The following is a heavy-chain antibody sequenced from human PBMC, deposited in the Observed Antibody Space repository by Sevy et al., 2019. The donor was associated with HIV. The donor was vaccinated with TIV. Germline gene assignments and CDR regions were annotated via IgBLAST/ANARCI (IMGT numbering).Heavy chain of an antibody. CDR3: AKDINYVFWSGYYTGSGVDY. CDR2: INSDGSST. V-gene: IGHV3-74*01. CDR1: GFTFSSYW. Sequence: GGSLRLSCAASGFTFSSYWMHWVRRAPGKGLMWVSRINSDGSSTDYADSVEGRFTISRDNAKNTLYLQMNSLRDEDTAVYYCAKDINYVFWSGYYTGSGVDYWGQGTLVTVSS. D-gene: IGHD3-3*01. J-gene: IGHJ4*02.